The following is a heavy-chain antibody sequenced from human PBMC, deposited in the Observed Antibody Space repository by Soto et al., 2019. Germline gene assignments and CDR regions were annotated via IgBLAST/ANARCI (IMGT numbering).Heavy chain of an antibody. CDR2: IIAGNGNT. CDR3: ARDYENASGPDY. CDR1: GNSFTSYS. Sequence: GASVKVSCKASGNSFTSYSIHWVRQAPGQRLEWVGWIIAGNGNTIYSQNFRGRVSITRDTSASTAYMELSSLRSEDTAVYYCARDYENASGPDYWGQGTQVTVSS. D-gene: IGHD3-16*01. J-gene: IGHJ4*02. V-gene: IGHV1-3*01.